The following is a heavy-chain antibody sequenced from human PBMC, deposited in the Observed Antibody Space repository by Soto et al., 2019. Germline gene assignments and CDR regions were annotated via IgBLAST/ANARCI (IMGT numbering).Heavy chain of an antibody. CDR1: GGSISSYY. V-gene: IGHV4-59*01. D-gene: IGHD3-10*01. CDR3: ARAHYGSGSYYYYGMDV. Sequence: QVQLQELGPGLVKPSETLSLTCSVSGGSISSYYWSWIRQPPGKGLEWIGYIYYSGTTNYNPSLKSRVTISVDTSKNQFSLKLNSVTAADTAVYYCARAHYGSGSYYYYGMDVWGQGTTVTVSS. CDR2: IYYSGTT. J-gene: IGHJ6*02.